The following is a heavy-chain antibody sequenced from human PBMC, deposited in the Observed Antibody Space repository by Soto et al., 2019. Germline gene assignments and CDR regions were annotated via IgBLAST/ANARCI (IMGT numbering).Heavy chain of an antibody. J-gene: IGHJ6*02. D-gene: IGHD1-26*01. Sequence: PGGSLRLSCAASGFTVSSNYMSWVRQAPGKGLEWISIIYSAGNTYYADSVKGRFTISRDNSKNTLYLQMNSLGAEDTAVYYCARDFVVGGPTINYYYGMYVWGQGTTVILSS. CDR2: IYSAGNT. V-gene: IGHV3-66*01. CDR3: ARDFVVGGPTINYYYGMYV. CDR1: GFTVSSNY.